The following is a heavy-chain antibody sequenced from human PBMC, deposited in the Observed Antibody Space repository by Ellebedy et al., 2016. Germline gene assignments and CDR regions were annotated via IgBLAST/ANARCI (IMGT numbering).Heavy chain of an antibody. Sequence: GGSLRLXCVASGFNFISYSMNWVRQAPGKGLEWVSSISSSSDYIYYADSVKGRFTISRDNSKNTVYLQMNSLRAEDTAVYYCAKGRPISNYPFRYYYYYMDLWGKGTTVPVSS. D-gene: IGHD4-11*01. CDR2: ISSSSDYI. CDR3: AKGRPISNYPFRYYYYYMDL. V-gene: IGHV3-21*04. J-gene: IGHJ6*03. CDR1: GFNFISYS.